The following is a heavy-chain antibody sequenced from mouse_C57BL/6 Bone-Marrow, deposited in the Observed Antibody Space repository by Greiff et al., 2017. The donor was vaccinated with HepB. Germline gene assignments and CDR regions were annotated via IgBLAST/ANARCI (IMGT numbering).Heavy chain of an antibody. V-gene: IGHV1-15*01. Sequence: QVQLQHSGAELVRPGASVTLSCKASGYTFTDYEMHWVKQTPVHGLEWIGAIDPETGGTAYNQKFKGKAILTADKSSSTAYMELRSLTSEDSAVYYCTRRVDYWGQGTSVTVSS. CDR3: TRRVDY. J-gene: IGHJ4*01. CDR1: GYTFTDYE. CDR2: IDPETGGT.